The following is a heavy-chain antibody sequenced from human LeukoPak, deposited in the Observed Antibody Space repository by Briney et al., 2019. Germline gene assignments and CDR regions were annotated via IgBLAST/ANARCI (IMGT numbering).Heavy chain of an antibody. CDR3: AIPSYCSGGSCYPPDWFDP. D-gene: IGHD2-15*01. V-gene: IGHV1-69*01. Sequence: SVKVSCKASGGTFSSYAISWVRQAPGQGLEWMGGIIPIFGTANYAQKFRGRVTITADESTSTAYMELSSLRSEDTAVYYCAIPSYCSGGSCYPPDWFDPWGQGTLVTVSS. CDR2: IIPIFGTA. J-gene: IGHJ5*02. CDR1: GGTFSSYA.